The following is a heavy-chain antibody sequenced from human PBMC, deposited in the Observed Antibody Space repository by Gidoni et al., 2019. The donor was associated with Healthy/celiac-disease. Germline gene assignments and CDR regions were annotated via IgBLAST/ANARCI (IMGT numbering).Heavy chain of an antibody. D-gene: IGHD1-26*01. CDR1: GFTFSSYA. CDR2: ISGSGGST. J-gene: IGHJ4*02. Sequence: EVQLLESGGGLVQPGGSLRLSCAASGFTFSSYAMSCVRQAPGKGLEWVSAISGSGGSTYYADSVKGRFTISRDNSKNTLYLQMNSLRAEDTAVYYCAKDLRIVGAPEVFDYWGQGTLVTVSS. CDR3: AKDLRIVGAPEVFDY. V-gene: IGHV3-23*01.